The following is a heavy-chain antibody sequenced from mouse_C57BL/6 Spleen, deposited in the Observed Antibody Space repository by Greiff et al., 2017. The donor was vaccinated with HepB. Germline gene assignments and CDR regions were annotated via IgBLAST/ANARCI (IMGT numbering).Heavy chain of an antibody. J-gene: IGHJ4*01. Sequence: QVQLQQSGAELVKPGASVKMSCKAPGYTFTSYWITWVKQRPGQGLEWIGDIYPGSGSTNYNEKFKSKATLTVDTSSSTAYMQLSSLTSEDSAVYYCARSSSRYAMDYWGQGTSVTVSS. CDR1: GYTFTSYW. CDR2: IYPGSGST. CDR3: ARSSSRYAMDY. D-gene: IGHD1-1*01. V-gene: IGHV1-55*01.